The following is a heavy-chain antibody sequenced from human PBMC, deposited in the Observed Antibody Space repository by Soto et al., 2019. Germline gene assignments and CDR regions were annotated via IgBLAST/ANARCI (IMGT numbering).Heavy chain of an antibody. CDR1: GGSFSDYY. CDR2: INHSGST. CDR3: ARGGCSGGSCYRPFFSD. J-gene: IGHJ4*02. V-gene: IGHV4-34*02. D-gene: IGHD2-15*01. Sequence: QVQLQQWGAGLLKPSETLSLTCAVYGGSFSDYYWSWIRQPPGKGLEWIGEINHSGSTIYNPSLKSRVTMSVDTSKIQFSLNLTSVTAADTAVYYYARGGCSGGSCYRPFFSDWGQGTLVTVSS.